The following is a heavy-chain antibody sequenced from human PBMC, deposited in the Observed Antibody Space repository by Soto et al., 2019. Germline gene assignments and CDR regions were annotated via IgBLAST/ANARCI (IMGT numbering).Heavy chain of an antibody. CDR3: AKYVVPIRGSAFDL. Sequence: QVQLVQSGAEVKKPGSSVKVSCKASGGTFSSYTISWVRQAPGQGLEWMGRIIPILGIANYAQKFQGRVTITADKSTITAYMELSSLRSEDTAVYYCAKYVVPIRGSAFDLWGQGTMVTVSS. CDR2: IIPILGIA. CDR1: GGTFSSYT. J-gene: IGHJ3*01. V-gene: IGHV1-69*02. D-gene: IGHD3-10*01.